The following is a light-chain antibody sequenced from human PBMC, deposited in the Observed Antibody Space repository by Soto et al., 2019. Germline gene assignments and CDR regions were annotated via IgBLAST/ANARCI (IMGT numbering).Light chain of an antibody. J-gene: IGKJ1*01. Sequence: DIQMTQSPSTLSASVGDRVTITCRASQSISTWLAWYQQKPGNAPKLLIFDASNLESGVPSRFSGSGSGTEFTLTIDGLQADDFATYYCQQYYSDSRTFGQGTEWDIK. CDR2: DAS. CDR1: QSISTW. CDR3: QQYYSDSRT. V-gene: IGKV1-5*01.